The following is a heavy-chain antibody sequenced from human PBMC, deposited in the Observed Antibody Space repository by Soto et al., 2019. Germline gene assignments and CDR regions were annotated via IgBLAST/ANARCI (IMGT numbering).Heavy chain of an antibody. Sequence: LILSCVASGFTFRTYTMNWVRQAPGKGLEWVSGIRGFSPYTFYAESVKGRFTISRDNAKNSLYLQMNSLGVEDTAVYYCARDRGYDAHDYYYNAMDVWGQGTTVTVSS. J-gene: IGHJ6*02. V-gene: IGHV3-21*01. CDR1: GFTFRTYT. CDR3: ARDRGYDAHDYYYNAMDV. D-gene: IGHD2-15*01. CDR2: IRGFSPYT.